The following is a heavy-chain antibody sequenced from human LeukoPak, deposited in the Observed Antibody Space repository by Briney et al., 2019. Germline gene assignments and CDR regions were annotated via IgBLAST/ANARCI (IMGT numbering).Heavy chain of an antibody. CDR3: AKNPPNSGSPERADY. V-gene: IGHV3-30*02. J-gene: IGHJ4*02. Sequence: GGSLRLSCAASGFTFSSYGMHWVRQAPGKGLEWVAFIRYDGSNKYYADSVKGRFTISRDNSKNTLYLQMNSLRAEDTAVYYCAKNPPNSGSPERADYWGQGTLVTVSS. CDR1: GFTFSSYG. D-gene: IGHD3-10*01. CDR2: IRYDGSNK.